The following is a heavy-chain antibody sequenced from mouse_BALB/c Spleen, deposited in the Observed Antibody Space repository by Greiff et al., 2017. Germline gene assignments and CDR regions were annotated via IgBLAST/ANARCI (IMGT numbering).Heavy chain of an antibody. CDR1: GFTFSSFG. D-gene: IGHD2-2*01. V-gene: IGHV5-17*02. J-gene: IGHJ2*01. CDR3: ARSGGYDEDYFDY. CDR2: ISSGSSTI. Sequence: EVQLQESGGGLVQPGGSRKLSCAASGFTFSSFGMHWVRQAPEKGLEWVAYISSGSSTIYYADTVKGRFTISRDNPKNTLFLQMTSLRSEDTAMYYCARSGGYDEDYFDYWGQGTTLTVSS.